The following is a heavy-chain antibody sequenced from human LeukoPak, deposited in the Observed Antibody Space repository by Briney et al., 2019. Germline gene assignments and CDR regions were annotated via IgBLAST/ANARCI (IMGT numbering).Heavy chain of an antibody. D-gene: IGHD4-17*01. CDR1: GGSINSSSYY. CDR3: ATDYGRYFDY. Sequence: SETLSLTCTVSGGSINSSSYYWGCIRQPPGKGLEWIGSIYYSGSTYYNPPLKSRVTISVDTSKNQFSLKLSSVTAADTAVYYCATDYGRYFDYWGQGTLVTVSS. CDR2: IYYSGST. J-gene: IGHJ4*02. V-gene: IGHV4-39*01.